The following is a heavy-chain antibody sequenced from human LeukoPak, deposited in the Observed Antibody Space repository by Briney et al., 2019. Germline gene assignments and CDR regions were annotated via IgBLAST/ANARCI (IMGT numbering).Heavy chain of an antibody. CDR1: GYIFTNFG. V-gene: IGHV1-69*06. D-gene: IGHD3-9*01. CDR3: AGNVLRYFDWLSKDNYYYYYYMDV. Sequence: SVKVSCKASGYIFTNFGISWVRQARGQGLEWMGGIIPIFGTANYAQKFQGRVTITADKSTSTAYMELSSLRSEDTAVYYCAGNVLRYFDWLSKDNYYYYYYMDVWGKGTTVTVSS. CDR2: IIPIFGTA. J-gene: IGHJ6*03.